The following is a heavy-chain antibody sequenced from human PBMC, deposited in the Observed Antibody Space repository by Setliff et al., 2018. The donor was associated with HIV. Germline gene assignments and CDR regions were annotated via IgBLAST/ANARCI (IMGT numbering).Heavy chain of an antibody. D-gene: IGHD6-19*01. CDR2: IYYSGST. V-gene: IGHV4-28*03. CDR3: ARAGVLEQWLVSSYYYYGMDV. Sequence: SETLSLTCAVSGYSISSSHWWGWIRQPPGKGLEWIGYIYYSGSTNYNPSLKSRVTISVDTSKNQFSLKLSSVTAADTAVYYCARAGVLEQWLVSSYYYYGMDVWGQGTTVTVSS. J-gene: IGHJ6*02. CDR1: GYSISSSHW.